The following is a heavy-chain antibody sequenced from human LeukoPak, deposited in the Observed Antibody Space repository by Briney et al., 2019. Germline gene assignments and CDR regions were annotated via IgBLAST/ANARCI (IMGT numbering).Heavy chain of an antibody. CDR1: GYTFTSYD. Sequence: GASVKVSCKASGYTFTSYDINWVRQATGQGLEWMGWMNPNSGNTGYAQKLQGRVTMTRNTSISTAYMELSSLRSEDTAVYYCAREAGRSPNWFDPWGQGTLVTVSS. CDR3: AREAGRSPNWFDP. J-gene: IGHJ5*02. V-gene: IGHV1-8*01. D-gene: IGHD6-25*01. CDR2: MNPNSGNT.